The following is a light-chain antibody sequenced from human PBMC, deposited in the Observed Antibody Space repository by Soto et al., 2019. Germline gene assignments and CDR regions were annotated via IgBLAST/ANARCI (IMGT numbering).Light chain of an antibody. CDR1: QSVNSF. Sequence: EIELTQSPATLSLSPGERATLSCRASQSVNSFLAWYQQKPGQAPRLLIYDASIMDTGIPAWFSGSGSGTDFTLTISSLEPEDFAVYYCQQRSNWPLTFGGGSKVEI. J-gene: IGKJ4*01. CDR3: QQRSNWPLT. CDR2: DAS. V-gene: IGKV3-11*01.